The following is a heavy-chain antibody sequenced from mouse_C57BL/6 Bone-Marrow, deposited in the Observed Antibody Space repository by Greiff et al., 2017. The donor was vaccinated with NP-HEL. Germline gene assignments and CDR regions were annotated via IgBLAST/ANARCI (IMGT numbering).Heavy chain of an antibody. CDR3: ARDYDDWYFDV. J-gene: IGHJ1*03. V-gene: IGHV1-50*01. CDR2: IDPSDSYT. D-gene: IGHD2-4*01. Sequence: VKLQQPGAELVKPGASVKLSCKASGYTFTSYWMQWVKQRPGQGLEWIGEIDPSDSYTNYNPKFKGKATLTVDTSSSTAYMQRSSLTSEDSAVYYGARDYDDWYFDVWGTGTTVTVSS. CDR1: GYTFTSYW.